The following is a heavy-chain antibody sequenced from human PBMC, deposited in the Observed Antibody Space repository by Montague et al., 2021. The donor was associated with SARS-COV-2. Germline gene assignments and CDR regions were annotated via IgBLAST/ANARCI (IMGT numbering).Heavy chain of an antibody. CDR2: IYYSGST. Sequence: SETLSLTCTVSGGSISSYYWSWIRQSPGKGLEWIGYIYYSGSTNYNPSLKSRVTISVDTSKNQFSLKLSSVTAADTAVYYCARAQGAGYSSGWYNYYYYMDVWGKGTTVTVSS. J-gene: IGHJ6*03. CDR3: ARAQGAGYSSGWYNYYYYMDV. V-gene: IGHV4-59*01. CDR1: GGSISSYY. D-gene: IGHD6-19*01.